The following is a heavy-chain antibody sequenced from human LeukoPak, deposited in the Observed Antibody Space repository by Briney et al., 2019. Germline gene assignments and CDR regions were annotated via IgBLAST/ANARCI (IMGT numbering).Heavy chain of an antibody. V-gene: IGHV4-4*07. Sequence: NPSETLSLTCAVYGGSFSGYYWSWIRQPAGKGLEWIGRIYTSGSTNYNPSLNSRVTMSVDTSKNQFSLKLSSVTAADTAVYYCARDVVAAAGTWDYWGQGTLVTVSS. CDR2: IYTSGST. CDR3: ARDVVAAAGTWDY. CDR1: GGSFSGYY. J-gene: IGHJ4*02. D-gene: IGHD6-13*01.